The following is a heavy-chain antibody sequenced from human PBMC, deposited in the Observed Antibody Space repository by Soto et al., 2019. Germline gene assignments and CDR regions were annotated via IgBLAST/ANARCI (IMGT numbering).Heavy chain of an antibody. CDR3: AQTRGLLWFGESRP. D-gene: IGHD3-10*01. V-gene: IGHV3-23*01. Sequence: EVQLLESGGGLVQPGGSLRLSCAASGFTFSSYGMVWVHQAPGKGLEWVSGFSGSDGNTHYAESVKGRFTISRDIGKNAHHLHMNNLRVEDTAVYYCAQTRGLLWFGESRPWGQGTLVTVSS. CDR2: FSGSDGNT. J-gene: IGHJ5*02. CDR1: GFTFSSYG.